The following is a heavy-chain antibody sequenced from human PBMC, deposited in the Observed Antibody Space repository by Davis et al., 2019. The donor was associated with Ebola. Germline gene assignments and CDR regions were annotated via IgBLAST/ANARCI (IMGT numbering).Heavy chain of an antibody. D-gene: IGHD2-8*01. CDR2: INHSGST. J-gene: IGHJ5*02. Sequence: SETLSLTCAVYGGSFSGYYWSWIRQPPGKGLEWIGEINHSGSTNYNPSLKSRVTISVDTSKNQFSLKLSSVTAADTAVYYCARGSSLPVYAIRSGWFDPWGQGTLVTVSS. CDR1: GGSFSGYY. CDR3: ARGSSLPVYAIRSGWFDP. V-gene: IGHV4-34*01.